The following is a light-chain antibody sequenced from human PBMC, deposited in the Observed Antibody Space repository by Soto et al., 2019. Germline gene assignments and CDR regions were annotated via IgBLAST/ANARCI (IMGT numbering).Light chain of an antibody. V-gene: IGKV4-1*01. CDR2: WAS. Sequence: SCKSSQSVLLSSTNKNYLAWYQQKPGQPPKLLIYWASTRESGVPDRFSGSGSGTDFTLTISSLQAEDVAIYYCQHYAGIPRTFDQGTKVEIK. CDR1: QSVLLSSTNKNY. J-gene: IGKJ1*01. CDR3: QHYAGIPRT.